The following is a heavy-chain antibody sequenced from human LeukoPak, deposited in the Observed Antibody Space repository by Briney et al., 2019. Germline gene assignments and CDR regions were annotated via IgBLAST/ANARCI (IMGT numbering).Heavy chain of an antibody. J-gene: IGHJ4*02. CDR1: GFTFTNAW. CDR2: IKSKTDGETT. D-gene: IGHD3-10*01. CDR3: TTDLGTYYHGSQRLIPIDY. Sequence: GGSLRLSCVDSGFTFTNAWMSWVRQAPGKGLEWIGRIKSKTDGETTNYAEPVRGRFTISRDDSKSAVYLQMNSLKIEDTAVYYCTTDLGTYYHGSQRLIPIDYWGQGTLVTVST. V-gene: IGHV3-15*01.